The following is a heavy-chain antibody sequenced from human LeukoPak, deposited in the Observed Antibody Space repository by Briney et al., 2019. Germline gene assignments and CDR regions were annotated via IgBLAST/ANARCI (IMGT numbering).Heavy chain of an antibody. Sequence: GGSLRLSCAASGFTFSSYGMHWVRQAPGKGLEWVAVISYDGSNKYYADSVKSRFTISRDNSKNTLYLQMNSLRAEDTAVYYCAKAQSGIAVAAILEYWGQGTLVTVSS. CDR3: AKAQSGIAVAAILEY. J-gene: IGHJ4*02. V-gene: IGHV3-30*18. CDR2: ISYDGSNK. CDR1: GFTFSSYG. D-gene: IGHD6-19*01.